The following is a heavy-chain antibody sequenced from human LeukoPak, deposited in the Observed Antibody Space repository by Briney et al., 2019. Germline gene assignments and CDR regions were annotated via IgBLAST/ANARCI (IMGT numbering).Heavy chain of an antibody. CDR2: ISAIGDIT. D-gene: IGHD3-10*01. Sequence: GGSLRLSCAASGFIFRSSSMSWVRQAPGKGLEWVSSISAIGDITHYAESVQGRFTISRDNSGNTLYVQVNSLSVDDTAVYYCEKYGYWGQGTLVTVSS. CDR1: GFIFRSSS. V-gene: IGHV3-23*01. CDR3: EKYGY. J-gene: IGHJ4*02.